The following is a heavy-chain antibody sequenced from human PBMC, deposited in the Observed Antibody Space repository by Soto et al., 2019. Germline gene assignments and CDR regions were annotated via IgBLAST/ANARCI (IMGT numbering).Heavy chain of an antibody. D-gene: IGHD3-16*01. V-gene: IGHV1-18*01. CDR2: ISPYSGNT. CDR3: AMVDNYVTPNPQDV. Sequence: QVQLVQSGDEVRKPGSSVKVSCKASGYIFVNYGIAWVRQAPGQGLEGMGWISPYSGNTNYASKVQGRPTMTRDTSTRNAYMDLGSLPSDDTAVYYCAMVDNYVTPNPQDVWGQGNTVTVSS. J-gene: IGHJ6*02. CDR1: GYIFVNYG.